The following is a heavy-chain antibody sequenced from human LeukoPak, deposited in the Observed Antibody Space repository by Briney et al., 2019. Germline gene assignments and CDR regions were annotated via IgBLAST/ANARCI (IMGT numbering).Heavy chain of an antibody. CDR1: GGSFSGYY. CDR2: INHSGST. J-gene: IGHJ5*02. V-gene: IGHV4-34*01. D-gene: IGHD2-15*01. Sequence: SETLSLTCAVYGGSFSGYYWSWIRQPPGKGLEWIGEINHSGSTNYNPSLKSRVTISVDTSKNQFSLKLTSVTAADTAVYYCARGRGGGGSSNNWFDPWGQGTLVTVSS. CDR3: ARGRGGGGSSNNWFDP.